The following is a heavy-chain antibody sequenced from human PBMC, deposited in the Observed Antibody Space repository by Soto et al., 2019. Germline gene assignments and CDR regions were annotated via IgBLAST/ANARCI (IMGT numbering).Heavy chain of an antibody. CDR2: ISAYNGNT. J-gene: IGHJ4*02. Sequence: ASVKVSCKASGYTFTSYGISWVRQAPGQGLEWMGWISAYNGNTNYAQKLQGRVTMTTDTSTSTAYMELRSLRSDDTAVYYCALLTAASGTFDYWGQRPLVTVSS. CDR3: ALLTAASGTFDY. V-gene: IGHV1-18*04. CDR1: GYTFTSYG. D-gene: IGHD6-13*01.